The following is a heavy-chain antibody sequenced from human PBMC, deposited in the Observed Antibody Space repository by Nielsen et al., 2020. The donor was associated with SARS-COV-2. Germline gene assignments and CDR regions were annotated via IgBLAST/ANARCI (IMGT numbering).Heavy chain of an antibody. CDR3: ARERVPGYSYGYDYYYYYMDV. CDR1: GYTFTSYY. CDR2: INPSGGST. J-gene: IGHJ6*03. D-gene: IGHD5-18*01. Sequence: ASVKVSCKASGYTFTSYYMHWVRQAPGQGLEWMGIINPSGGSTSYAQKFQGRVTMTRDTSTSTVYMELSSLRSEDTAVYYCARERVPGYSYGYDYYYYYMDVWGKGTTVTVSS. V-gene: IGHV1-46*01.